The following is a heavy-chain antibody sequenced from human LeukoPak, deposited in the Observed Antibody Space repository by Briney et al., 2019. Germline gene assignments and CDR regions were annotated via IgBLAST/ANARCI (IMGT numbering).Heavy chain of an antibody. D-gene: IGHD5-12*01. CDR2: ISYDGSNE. V-gene: IGHV3-30*04. J-gene: IGHJ4*02. CDR1: GFTFSSYA. Sequence: GGSLRLSCAASGFTFSSYAMHWVRQAPGKGREWVAVISYDGSNEYYADSVKGRFTVSRDNSKNTLYLQMNSLRAEDTAVYYCARGRSGDIVATIFDYWGQGTLVTVSS. CDR3: ARGRSGDIVATIFDY.